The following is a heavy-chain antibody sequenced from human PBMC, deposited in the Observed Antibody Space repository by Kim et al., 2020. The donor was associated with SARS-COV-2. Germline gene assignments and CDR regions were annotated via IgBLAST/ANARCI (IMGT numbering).Heavy chain of an antibody. CDR2: ISDSGGST. D-gene: IGHD3-10*01. V-gene: IGHV3-23*01. CDR1: GFPFGNYS. Sequence: GGSLRLSCAASGFPFGNYSMGWVRQAPGKGLEWVSDISDSGGSTFYADSVKGRFTISRDNSKNTLYLQMNSLRAEDTAVYYCAKPQGAGSYYNGIDYWGQGTLVTVSS. J-gene: IGHJ4*02. CDR3: AKPQGAGSYYNGIDY.